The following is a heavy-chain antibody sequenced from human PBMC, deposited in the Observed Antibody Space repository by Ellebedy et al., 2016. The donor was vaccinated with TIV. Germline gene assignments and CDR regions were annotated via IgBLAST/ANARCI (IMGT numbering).Heavy chain of an antibody. CDR2: IKEDGREK. Sequence: GESLKISCEVSGFSFSTHWMRWVRQAPGKGLEWVANIKEDGREKYYADSVKGRFTISRDNAKNSLYLQMNSLRAEDTAVYYCVRGSNGWSGLDYWGQGILVAVSS. J-gene: IGHJ4*02. CDR1: GFSFSTHW. CDR3: VRGSNGWSGLDY. D-gene: IGHD6-19*01. V-gene: IGHV3-7*01.